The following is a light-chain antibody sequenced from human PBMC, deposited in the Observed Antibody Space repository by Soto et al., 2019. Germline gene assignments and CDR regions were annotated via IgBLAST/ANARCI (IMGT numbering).Light chain of an antibody. Sequence: EIALTQSPATLSLSPGERATLSCRASQSVSSYLAWYQQKPGQAPRLLIYDASNRATGIPARFSGSGSGTDFTLPISSLEPEDFAVYYCQQRSNWPRWTFGQGTKVEIK. CDR2: DAS. CDR3: QQRSNWPRWT. J-gene: IGKJ1*01. CDR1: QSVSSY. V-gene: IGKV3-11*01.